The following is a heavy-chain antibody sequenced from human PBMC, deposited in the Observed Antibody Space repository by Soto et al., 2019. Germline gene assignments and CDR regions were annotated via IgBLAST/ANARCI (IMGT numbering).Heavy chain of an antibody. CDR3: TRAPRQFPGYFDY. CDR1: GFTFGDYA. J-gene: IGHJ4*02. CDR2: IRSKAYGGTT. V-gene: IGHV3-49*04. Sequence: QPGGSLRLSCTASGFTFGDYAMSWVRQAPGKGLEWVGFIRSKAYGGTTEYAASVKGRFTISRDDSKSIAYLQMNSLKTEDTAVYYCTRAPRQFPGYFDYWRQGTLVTVSS. D-gene: IGHD3-10*01.